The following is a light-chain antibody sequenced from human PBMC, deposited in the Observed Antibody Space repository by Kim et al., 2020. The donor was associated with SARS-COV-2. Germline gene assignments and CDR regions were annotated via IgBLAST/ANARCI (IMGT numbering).Light chain of an antibody. J-gene: IGKJ5*01. V-gene: IGKV3-11*01. CDR1: QSVSSY. CDR2: GAS. CDR3: QHRNNWLIT. Sequence: LSPGERATLSCRASQSVSSYLALYQQKPGQAPRLLVYGASNRATVIPARFSGSGSGTDFTLTISSLEPEDFAVYYCQHRNNWLITFGQGARLEIK.